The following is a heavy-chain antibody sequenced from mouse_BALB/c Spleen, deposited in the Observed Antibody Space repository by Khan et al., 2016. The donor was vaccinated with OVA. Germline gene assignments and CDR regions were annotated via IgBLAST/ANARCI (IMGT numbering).Heavy chain of an antibody. Sequence: VQLQQSGPELVKPGASVKISCKASGYSFTGYFMNWVMQSHGKSLEWIGRINPHIGETLYNQKFKGKATLTVDESSSTAHMELRSLPSEDSAVYYCAKKSGSDYDYWGQGTTLTVSS. CDR3: AKKSGSDYDY. D-gene: IGHD1-3*01. CDR1: GYSFTGYF. V-gene: IGHV1-20*02. J-gene: IGHJ2*01. CDR2: INPHIGET.